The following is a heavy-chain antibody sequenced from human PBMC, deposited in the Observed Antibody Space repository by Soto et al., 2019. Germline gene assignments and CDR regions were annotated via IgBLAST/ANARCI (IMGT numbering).Heavy chain of an antibody. V-gene: IGHV3-21*06. D-gene: IGHD3-16*01. CDR2: ISATSLYI. CDR1: GFTFETSS. CDR3: ARDLGGGAHYGIDV. Sequence: EVKLVQSGGGLVKPGGSLRLSCAASGFTFETSSINCLRQTPGKGLEWVASISATSLYIYYADSVRGRFTISRENAKNTWFLQMGGLTAEDTAIYFCARDLGGGAHYGIDVWGQGTTVTVSS. J-gene: IGHJ6*02.